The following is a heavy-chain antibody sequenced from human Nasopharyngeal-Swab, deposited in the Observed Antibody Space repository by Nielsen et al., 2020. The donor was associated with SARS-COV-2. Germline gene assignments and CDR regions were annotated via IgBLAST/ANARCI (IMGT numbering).Heavy chain of an antibody. CDR3: ARAGEGVVVPAAIMGGTYYYYYYMDV. J-gene: IGHJ6*03. V-gene: IGHV1-8*01. CDR2: MNPNSGNT. D-gene: IGHD2-2*02. CDR1: GYTFTSYD. Sequence: ASVKVSCKASGYTFTSYDINWVRQATGQGLEWMGWMNPNSGNTGYAQKFQGRVTMTRNTSISTAYMELSSQRSEDTAVYYCARAGEGVVVPAAIMGGTYYYYYYMDVWGKGTTVTVSS.